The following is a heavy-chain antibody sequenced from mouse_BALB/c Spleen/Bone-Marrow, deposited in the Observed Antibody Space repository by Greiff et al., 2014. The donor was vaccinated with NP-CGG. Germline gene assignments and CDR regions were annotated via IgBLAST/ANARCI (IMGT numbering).Heavy chain of an antibody. Sequence: VQLLQSGAELVKPGASVKLSCTASGFNIKDTYMHWVKQRPEQGLEWIGRIDPANGNTKYDSKFQGKATITADTSSNTAYLQLSSLTSEDTAVYYCARWEYYAMDYWGQGTSVTVSS. CDR1: GFNIKDTY. D-gene: IGHD4-1*01. CDR2: IDPANGNT. J-gene: IGHJ4*01. CDR3: ARWEYYAMDY. V-gene: IGHV14-3*02.